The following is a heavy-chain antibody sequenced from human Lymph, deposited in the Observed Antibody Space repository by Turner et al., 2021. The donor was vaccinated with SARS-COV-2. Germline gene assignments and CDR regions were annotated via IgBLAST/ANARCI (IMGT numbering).Heavy chain of an antibody. CDR2: IYSGGST. CDR1: GFIVSSNY. Sequence: EVQLVETGGRLIQPGGSLRLSCAASGFIVSSNYMNWVRQAPGKGLEWVSLIYSGGSTYYADSVKGRFTISRDNSKNTLYLQMNSLRAEDTAVYYCARDLQLYGMDVWGQGTTVTVSS. D-gene: IGHD1-1*01. V-gene: IGHV3-53*02. CDR3: ARDLQLYGMDV. J-gene: IGHJ6*02.